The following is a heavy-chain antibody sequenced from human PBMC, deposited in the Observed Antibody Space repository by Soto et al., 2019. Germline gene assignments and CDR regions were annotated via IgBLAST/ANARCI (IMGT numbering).Heavy chain of an antibody. CDR2: INPNSGGT. D-gene: IGHD2-2*01. V-gene: IGHV1-2*04. CDR1: GYTFTGYY. Sequence: ASVKVSCKASGYTFTGYYMHWVRQAPGQGLEWMGWINPNSGGTNYAQKFQGWVTMTRDTSISTAYMELSRLRSDDTAVYYCAREGLIDIVVVPAAMVRMGNAFDIWGQGTMVTVSS. J-gene: IGHJ3*02. CDR3: AREGLIDIVVVPAAMVRMGNAFDI.